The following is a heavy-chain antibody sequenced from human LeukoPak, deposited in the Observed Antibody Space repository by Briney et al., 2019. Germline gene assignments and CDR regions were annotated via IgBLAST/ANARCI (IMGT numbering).Heavy chain of an antibody. J-gene: IGHJ4*02. Sequence: SGGSLRLSCAASGFTFSSYSMNWVRQAPGKGLEWASSNSSSSSYIYYADSVKGRFTISRDNAKNSLYLQMNSLRAEDTAVYYCARGIAVAGTFHFDYWGQGTLVTVSS. CDR3: ARGIAVAGTFHFDY. D-gene: IGHD6-19*01. CDR1: GFTFSSYS. CDR2: NSSSSSYI. V-gene: IGHV3-21*01.